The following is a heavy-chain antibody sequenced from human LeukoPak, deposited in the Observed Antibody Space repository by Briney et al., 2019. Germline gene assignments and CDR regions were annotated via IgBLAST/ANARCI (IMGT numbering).Heavy chain of an antibody. CDR3: ARQGPKGYYYDSSGYFSFDY. D-gene: IGHD3-22*01. J-gene: IGHJ4*02. Sequence: GASVKVSCKASGYTFTGYYMHWVRQAPGQGLEWMGWINPNSGGTNYAQKFQGRVTMTRDTSISTAYMELSRLRSDDTAVYYCARQGPKGYYYDSSGYFSFDYWGQGTLVTVSS. CDR2: INPNSGGT. CDR1: GYTFTGYY. V-gene: IGHV1-2*02.